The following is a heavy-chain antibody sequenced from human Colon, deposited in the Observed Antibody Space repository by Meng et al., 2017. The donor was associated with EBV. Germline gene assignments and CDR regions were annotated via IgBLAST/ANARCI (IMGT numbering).Heavy chain of an antibody. CDR2: IYYSGST. J-gene: IGHJ4*02. V-gene: IGHV4-31*03. D-gene: IGHD5-24*01. CDR3: ARGPSRWLQFSFDY. CDR1: GCSISSGGYY. Sequence: QVHLQASGPGRVKPSQTLSLTCTVSGCSISSGGYYWSWIRQHPGKGLEWIGYIYYSGSTYYNPSLKSRVTISIDTSKNQFSLKLSSVTAADTAVYYCARGPSRWLQFSFDYWGQGTLVTVSS.